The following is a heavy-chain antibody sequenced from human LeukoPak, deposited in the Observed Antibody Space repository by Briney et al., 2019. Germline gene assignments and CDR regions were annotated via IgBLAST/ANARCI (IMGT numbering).Heavy chain of an antibody. CDR2: INHSGST. V-gene: IGHV4-34*01. D-gene: IGHD2-2*01. CDR1: SGSFSGYY. J-gene: IGHJ4*02. Sequence: KPSETLSLTCAVYSGSFSGYYWSWIRQPPGKGLEWIGEINHSGSTNYNPSLKSRVTISVDTSKNQFSLKLSSVAAADTAVYYCARSRRETYCSSTSCAKYYFDYWGQGTLVTVSS. CDR3: ARSRRETYCSSTSCAKYYFDY.